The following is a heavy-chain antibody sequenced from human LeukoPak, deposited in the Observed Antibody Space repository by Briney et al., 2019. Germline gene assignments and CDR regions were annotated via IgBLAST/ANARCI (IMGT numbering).Heavy chain of an antibody. CDR3: ASGAWAARLNS. V-gene: IGHV4-34*12. CDR1: GESLNYYY. D-gene: IGHD4-23*01. Sequence: SDTLSLTCAVYGESLNYYYWSWIRQSPGKGLEWIGDIFDGKTINYNPSLKSRVTISAATSSQQFSLNLKSVTAADTAVYFCASGAWAARLNSWAQGALVIVS. J-gene: IGHJ4*02. CDR2: IFDGKTI.